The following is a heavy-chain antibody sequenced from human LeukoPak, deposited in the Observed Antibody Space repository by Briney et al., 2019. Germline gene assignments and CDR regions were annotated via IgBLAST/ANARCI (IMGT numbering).Heavy chain of an antibody. CDR3: ARDSHYYNSSGYGGYWFDP. J-gene: IGHJ5*02. CDR2: IYTSGST. V-gene: IGHV4-61*02. Sequence: PSQTLSLTCTVSGGSVSSGSYYWSWIRQPAGKGLEWIGRIYTSGSTNYNPSLKSRVTISVATSKNQFSLKLSSVTAADTAVYYCARDSHYYNSSGYGGYWFDPWGQGTLVTVSS. CDR1: GGSVSSGSYY. D-gene: IGHD3-22*01.